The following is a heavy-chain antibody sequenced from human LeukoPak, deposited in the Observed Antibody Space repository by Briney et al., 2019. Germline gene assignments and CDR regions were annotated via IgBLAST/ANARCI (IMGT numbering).Heavy chain of an antibody. CDR3: ASHYRGVIISYFDY. D-gene: IGHD3-10*01. CDR2: IKQDGSEK. J-gene: IGHJ4*02. Sequence: GGSLRLYCAASGFTFSSYWMSWVRQAPGKGLEWVANIKQDGSEKYYVDSVKGRFTISRDNAKNSLYLQMNSLRAEDTAVYYCASHYRGVIISYFDYWGQGTLVTVSS. V-gene: IGHV3-7*01. CDR1: GFTFSSYW.